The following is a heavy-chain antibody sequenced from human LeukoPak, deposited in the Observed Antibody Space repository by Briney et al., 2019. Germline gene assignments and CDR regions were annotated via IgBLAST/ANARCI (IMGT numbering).Heavy chain of an antibody. CDR3: ARDRLWFGELSGYMDV. D-gene: IGHD3-10*01. Sequence: ASVKVSCKASGYTFTSYGISWVRQAPGQGLEWMGWISAYNGNTNYAQKLQGRVTMTTDTSTSTAYMELRSLRSDDTAVYYCARDRLWFGELSGYMDVWGKGTTVTISS. J-gene: IGHJ6*03. CDR1: GYTFTSYG. CDR2: ISAYNGNT. V-gene: IGHV1-18*01.